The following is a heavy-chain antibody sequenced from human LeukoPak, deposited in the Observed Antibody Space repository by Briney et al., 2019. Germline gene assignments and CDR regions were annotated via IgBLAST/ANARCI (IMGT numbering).Heavy chain of an antibody. V-gene: IGHV4-59*01. D-gene: IGHD4-23*01. CDR2: IYYSGST. J-gene: IGHJ4*02. CDR3: AREDYGGNGAYFDY. Sequence: PSETLSLTCTVSDGSISSYYWSWIRQPPGKGLEWIGYIYYSGSTNYNPSLKSRVTISVDTSKNQFSLKLSSVTAADTAVYYCAREDYGGNGAYFDYWGQGTLVTVSS. CDR1: DGSISSYY.